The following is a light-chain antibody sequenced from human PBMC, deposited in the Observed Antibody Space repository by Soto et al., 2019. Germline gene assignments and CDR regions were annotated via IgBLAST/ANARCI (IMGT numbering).Light chain of an antibody. CDR1: QSVSLS. CDR2: GAS. CDR3: QQWSSSPRT. V-gene: IGKV3-15*01. Sequence: EIVLTQSPATLSVSLGDSATLSCRAGQSVSLSLAWYQMRPGQPPRLLIYGASTRATDIPARFRGTGSGTDFTLTISRLEPEDFAIYYCQQWSSSPRTFGQGTKVDIK. J-gene: IGKJ2*01.